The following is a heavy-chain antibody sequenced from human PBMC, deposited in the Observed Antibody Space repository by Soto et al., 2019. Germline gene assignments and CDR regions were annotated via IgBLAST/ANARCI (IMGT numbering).Heavy chain of an antibody. CDR1: GFTVSSNY. D-gene: IGHD4-4*01. Sequence: PGGALRRYCAASGFTVSSNYMSWVRQAPGKGLEWVSVIYSGGSTYYADSVKGRFTISRDNSKNTLYLQMNSLRAEDTAVYYCARESKVRGYWGQGTLVTLSS. J-gene: IGHJ4*02. V-gene: IGHV3-53*01. CDR3: ARESKVRGY. CDR2: IYSGGST.